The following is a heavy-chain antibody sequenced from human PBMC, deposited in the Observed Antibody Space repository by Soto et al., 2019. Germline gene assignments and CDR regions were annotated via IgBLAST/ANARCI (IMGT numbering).Heavy chain of an antibody. J-gene: IGHJ4*02. CDR2: ITYDGSNQ. CDR3: ARAPSGSYPEFDY. D-gene: IGHD1-26*01. Sequence: PGGSLRLSCAASGFIFSSYTMHWVRQAPGKGLEWVGVITYDGSNQYYADSVKGRFTISRDSSRNMLFLQMNSLRPDDTAVYYCARAPSGSYPEFDYWGQGTLVTVS. CDR1: GFIFSSYT. V-gene: IGHV3-30-3*01.